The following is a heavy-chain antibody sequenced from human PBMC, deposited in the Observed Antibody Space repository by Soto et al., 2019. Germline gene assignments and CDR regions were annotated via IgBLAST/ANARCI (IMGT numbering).Heavy chain of an antibody. V-gene: IGHV3-13*01. Sequence: EVQLVESGGGLVQPGGSLRLSCAASGFTFSSYDMHWVRQATGKGLEWVSAIGTAGDTYYPGSVKGRFTISRENAKNSLYLQMNSQRAGDTAVYYCARAVAGDYFDYWGQGTLVTVSS. J-gene: IGHJ4*02. CDR1: GFTFSSYD. CDR3: ARAVAGDYFDY. CDR2: IGTAGDT. D-gene: IGHD6-19*01.